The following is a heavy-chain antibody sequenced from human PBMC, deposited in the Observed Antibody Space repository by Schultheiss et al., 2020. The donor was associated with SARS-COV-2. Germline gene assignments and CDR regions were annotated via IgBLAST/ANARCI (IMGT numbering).Heavy chain of an antibody. CDR1: GYSFTSYW. D-gene: IGHD6-19*01. J-gene: IGHJ6*02. V-gene: IGHV5-51*01. Sequence: GESLKISCKGSGYSFTSYWIGWVRQMPGKGLEWMGIIYPGDSVTRYSPSFQGQVTISADKSISTAYLQWSSLKASDTAMYYCARGARGWYEGRYYYYGMDVWGQGTTVTVSS. CDR3: ARGARGWYEGRYYYYGMDV. CDR2: IYPGDSVT.